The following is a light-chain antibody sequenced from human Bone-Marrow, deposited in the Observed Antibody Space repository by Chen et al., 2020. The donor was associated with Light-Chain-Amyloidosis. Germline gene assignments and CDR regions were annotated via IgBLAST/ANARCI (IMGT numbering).Light chain of an antibody. CDR1: SGSIASTY. CDR3: QSYDSSNLV. J-gene: IGLJ3*02. Sequence: NFMLTHPHSVSDSPGKPLTISCPGSSGSIASTYVQWYQQRPGSAPTTVIYEDNQRPSGVPDRFSGSIDSASNSASLTISGLKTEDEADYYCQSYDSSNLVFGGGTKLTVL. CDR2: EDN. V-gene: IGLV6-57*02.